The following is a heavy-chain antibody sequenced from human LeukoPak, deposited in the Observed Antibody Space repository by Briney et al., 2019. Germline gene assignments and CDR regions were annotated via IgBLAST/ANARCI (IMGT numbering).Heavy chain of an antibody. D-gene: IGHD3-10*01. CDR3: ARDSGHQFDY. CDR2: VHDGGST. V-gene: IGHV4-59*01. J-gene: IGHJ4*02. Sequence: PSETPSLTCTVSGGSISGFYWTWIRQPPGKGLEWIGYVHDGGSTFYNPSLKSRLSISIDTSKYQFSLRLTSMTPADTAVYYCARDSGHQFDYWGRGTLVTVSS. CDR1: GGSISGFY.